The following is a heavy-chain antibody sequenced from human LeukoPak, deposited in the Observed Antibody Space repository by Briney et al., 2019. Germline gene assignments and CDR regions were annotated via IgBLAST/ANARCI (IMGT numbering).Heavy chain of an antibody. CDR3: ATQRNDYGDYFDY. V-gene: IGHV1-2*06. D-gene: IGHD4-17*01. Sequence: GASVKVSCKASGYTFTGYYMHWVRQALGQGLEWMGRINPNSGGTNYAQKFQGRVTMTRDTSISTAYMELSSLRSDDTAVYYCATQRNDYGDYFDYWGQGTLVTVSS. CDR1: GYTFTGYY. J-gene: IGHJ4*02. CDR2: INPNSGGT.